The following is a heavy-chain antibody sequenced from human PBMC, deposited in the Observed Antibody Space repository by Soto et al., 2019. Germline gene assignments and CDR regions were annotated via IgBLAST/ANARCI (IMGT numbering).Heavy chain of an antibody. CDR1: GGSISSSSYY. CDR3: ARHQKGYCSGGSCPRIATFWFDP. J-gene: IGHJ5*02. Sequence: SETLSLTCTVSGGSISSSSYYWGWIRQPPGKGLEWIGSIYYSGSTYYNPSLKSRVTISVDTSKNQFSLKLSSVTAADTAVYYCARHQKGYCSGGSCPRIATFWFDPWGQGTLVTVSS. V-gene: IGHV4-39*01. D-gene: IGHD2-15*01. CDR2: IYYSGST.